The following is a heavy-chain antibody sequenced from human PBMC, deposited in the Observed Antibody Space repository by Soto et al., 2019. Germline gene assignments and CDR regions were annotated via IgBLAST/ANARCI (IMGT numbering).Heavy chain of an antibody. D-gene: IGHD3-3*02. CDR2: INVGSGNT. CDR1: GYTFSAYT. CDR3: ARDTETLGPRANDALDI. V-gene: IGHV1-3*01. J-gene: IGHJ3*02. Sequence: ASVKVSCKAAGYTFSAYTMNCVRQAPGQILEWMGWINVGSGNTRYSQNFQGRVSITRDTSASTVYMELTGLKSEDTAMYYCARDTETLGPRANDALDIWGQGTMVTVSS.